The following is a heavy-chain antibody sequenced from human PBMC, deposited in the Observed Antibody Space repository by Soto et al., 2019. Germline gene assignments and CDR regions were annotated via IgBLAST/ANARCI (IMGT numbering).Heavy chain of an antibody. J-gene: IGHJ4*02. CDR1: GYSLSTCGMR. CDR2: IDWDEDR. CDR3: ARMRSDYDSSGRDY. V-gene: IGHV2-70*04. Sequence: SGPTLVNPTETLTLTCTFSGYSLSTCGMRVSWIRQAPGKALEWLARIDWDEDRFYSTSLKTRLTISKDTSKNQVVLTMTKRDPVDTATYYCARMRSDYDSSGRDYRVQGITVIVSA. D-gene: IGHD3-22*01.